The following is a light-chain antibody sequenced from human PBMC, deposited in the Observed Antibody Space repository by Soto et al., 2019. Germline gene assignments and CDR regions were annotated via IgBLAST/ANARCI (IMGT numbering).Light chain of an antibody. J-gene: IGKJ1*01. CDR2: ASS. CDR3: QQTSTTPGT. CDR1: QTVKTY. V-gene: IGKV1-39*01. Sequence: DVQMTQSPSSLSESVGDSVTITCRSSQTVKTYLNWYQHKPGKAPQLLIYASSRLQTGVASRFSGSGSGTYFSLTISSLQPEDFATYYCQQTSTTPGTFGQGTKVEIK.